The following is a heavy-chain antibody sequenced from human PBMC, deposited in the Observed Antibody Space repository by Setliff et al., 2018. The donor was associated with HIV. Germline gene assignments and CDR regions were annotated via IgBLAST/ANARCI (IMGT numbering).Heavy chain of an antibody. D-gene: IGHD6-19*01. J-gene: IGHJ4*02. V-gene: IGHV3-30*02. Sequence: GGSLRLSCAASGFTFSSYGMHWVRQAPGKGLEWVAFIRYDGSNKNYGDSVKGRFTISRDNSKNTLYLQMNSLRTEDTAVYYCAKDRARGGWYEDYWGQGTLVTVSS. CDR1: GFTFSSYG. CDR3: AKDRARGGWYEDY. CDR2: IRYDGSNK.